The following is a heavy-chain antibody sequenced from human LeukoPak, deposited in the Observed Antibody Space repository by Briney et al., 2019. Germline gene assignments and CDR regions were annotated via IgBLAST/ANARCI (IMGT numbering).Heavy chain of an antibody. CDR3: ARSYSSSWYDLYYFDS. V-gene: IGHV3-30*04. D-gene: IGHD6-13*01. J-gene: IGHJ4*02. CDR1: GFTFSTYA. Sequence: QPWGSLRLSCAASGFTFSTYAIHWVRQAPGKGLEWVAVISFDGVNTFYADSVKGRFTISRDNSNNTVYLQMNNLRPEDTAVYYCARSYSSSWYDLYYFDSWGQGTLVTVSS. CDR2: ISFDGVNT.